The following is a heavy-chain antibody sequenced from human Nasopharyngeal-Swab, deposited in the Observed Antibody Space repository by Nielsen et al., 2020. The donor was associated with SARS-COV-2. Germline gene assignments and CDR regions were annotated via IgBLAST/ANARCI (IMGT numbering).Heavy chain of an antibody. V-gene: IGHV3-7*01. J-gene: IGHJ6*02. CDR3: VRNMDV. CDR2: LNKDGSET. CDR1: GFSFSSYW. Sequence: GGSLRLSCAASGFSFSSYWMTWVRQAPGKGLEWVANLNKDGSETYYVDSVKGRSTISRDNAKNSLFLQMNTLRGEDTAVYYCVRNMDVWGQGTTVTVSS.